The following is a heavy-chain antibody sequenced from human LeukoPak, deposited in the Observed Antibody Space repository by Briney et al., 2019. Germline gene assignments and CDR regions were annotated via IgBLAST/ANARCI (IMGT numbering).Heavy chain of an antibody. Sequence: GGSLRLSCATSGFTFSSSWMYWVRQAPCKWLEWVSRIYSDGSSTSYAAYVKGRFTISRDNAQNTLYLQMNSLRAEDTAVYYCASELRLGHWGQGILVTVSS. CDR3: ASELRLGH. CDR1: GFTFSSSW. CDR2: IYSDGSST. V-gene: IGHV3-74*01. D-gene: IGHD3-16*01. J-gene: IGHJ4*02.